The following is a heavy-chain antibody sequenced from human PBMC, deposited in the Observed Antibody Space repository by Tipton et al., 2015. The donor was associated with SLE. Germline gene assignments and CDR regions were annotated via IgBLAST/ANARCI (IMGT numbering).Heavy chain of an antibody. CDR1: GGSISSGGYY. D-gene: IGHD6-13*01. CDR2: INHSGST. Sequence: TLSLTCTVSGGSISSGGYYWSWIRQPPGKGLEWIGEINHSGSTNYNPSLKSRVTISVDTSKNQFSLKLSSVTAADTAVYYCARSLYKQLTFEFFHHWGQGTLVTVSS. V-gene: IGHV4-39*07. CDR3: ARSLYKQLTFEFFHH. J-gene: IGHJ1*01.